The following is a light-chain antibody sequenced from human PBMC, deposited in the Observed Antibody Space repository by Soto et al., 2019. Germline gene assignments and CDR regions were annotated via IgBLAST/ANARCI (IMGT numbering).Light chain of an antibody. J-gene: IGLJ1*01. CDR2: EVS. CDR3: SSYTTSSTYV. V-gene: IGLV2-14*03. CDR1: SSDVGAYNY. Sequence: SVLTQPASVSGSPGQSITISCTGTSSDVGAYNYVSWYQQHPGKAPKLTIYEVSNRPSGVSNRFSGSKSGKTASLTISGLQAEDEPDYYCSSYTTSSTYVFGPGTKVTLL.